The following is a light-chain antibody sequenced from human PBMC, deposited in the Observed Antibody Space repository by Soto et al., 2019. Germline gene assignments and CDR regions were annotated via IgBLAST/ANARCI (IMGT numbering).Light chain of an antibody. V-gene: IGKV3-20*01. J-gene: IGKJ1*01. Sequence: EIVLTQSPATLSLSPGERATLSCRSSQSVSSSYSACYQQKAEPAPRLLIDGDSSRATGIPDRFSGSRSGTACTLTIIRRVAAEVVVDYCQQQRSSRWTFGQGTKVDIK. CDR1: QSVSSSY. CDR2: GDS. CDR3: QQQRSSRWT.